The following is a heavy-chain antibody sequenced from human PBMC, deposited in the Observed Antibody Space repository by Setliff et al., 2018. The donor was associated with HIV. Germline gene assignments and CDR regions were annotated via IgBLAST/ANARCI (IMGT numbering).Heavy chain of an antibody. D-gene: IGHD3-10*01. CDR1: GGTLSTYA. CDR3: ARDDHYYDSGSYYSDWYFDL. Sequence: SVKVSCKASGGTLSTYAIDWVRQAPGQGLEWMGGIIPIFGSTKYAQKFQGRVTITADESTSTADMELSSLRSEDTAVYYCARDDHYYDSGSYYSDWYFDLWGRGTLVTVSS. V-gene: IGHV1-69*13. J-gene: IGHJ2*01. CDR2: IIPIFGST.